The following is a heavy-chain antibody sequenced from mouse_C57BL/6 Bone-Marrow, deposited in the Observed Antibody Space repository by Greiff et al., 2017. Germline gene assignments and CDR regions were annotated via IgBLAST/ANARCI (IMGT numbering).Heavy chain of an antibody. CDR1: GFTFSSYA. J-gene: IGHJ4*01. CDR3: TRDRATYYSNYDAMDY. Sequence: EVQGVESGEGLVKPGGSLKLSCAASGFTFSSYAMSWVRQTPEKRLEWVAYISSGGDYIYYADTVKGRFTISRDNARNTLYLQMSSLKSEDTAMYYCTRDRATYYSNYDAMDYWGQGTSVTVSS. CDR2: ISSGGDYI. V-gene: IGHV5-9-1*02. D-gene: IGHD2-5*01.